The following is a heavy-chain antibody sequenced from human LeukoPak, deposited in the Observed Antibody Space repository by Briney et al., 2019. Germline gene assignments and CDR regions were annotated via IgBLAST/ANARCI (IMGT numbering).Heavy chain of an antibody. J-gene: IGHJ4*02. V-gene: IGHV1-2*02. CDR3: ARGERTYYDFWSGYYFDY. D-gene: IGHD3-3*01. CDR2: INPNSGGT. CDR1: GYTFTGYY. Sequence: ASVKVSCKASGYTFTGYYMHWVRQAPGQGLEWMGWINPNSGGTNYAQKFQGRVTMTRDTSISTAYMELSRLRSDDTAVYYCARGERTYYDFWSGYYFDYWGQGTLVTVSS.